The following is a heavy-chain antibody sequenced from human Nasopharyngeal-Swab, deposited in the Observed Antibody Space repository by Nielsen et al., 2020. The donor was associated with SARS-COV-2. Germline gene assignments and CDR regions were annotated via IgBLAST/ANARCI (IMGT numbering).Heavy chain of an antibody. CDR3: ARGIYDSEVPYMDL. J-gene: IGHJ6*03. V-gene: IGHV3-53*01. Sequence: GESLKISCAASGFTVSNNYMSWVRQAPGKGLEWVSVIYIFSSTYDADSVRGRFTISRDSSKNTLYLQMNSLRVEDTAVYYCARGIYDSEVPYMDLWGKGTTVTVSS. CDR2: IYIFSST. CDR1: GFTVSNNY. D-gene: IGHD3-10*01.